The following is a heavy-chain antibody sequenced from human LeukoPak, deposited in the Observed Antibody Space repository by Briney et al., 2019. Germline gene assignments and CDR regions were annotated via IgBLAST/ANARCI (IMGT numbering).Heavy chain of an antibody. CDR3: ARESGAFSPFGF. V-gene: IGHV4-4*02. CDR1: GGSILTTNW. D-gene: IGHD1-26*01. CDR2: VHLSGTS. J-gene: IGHJ4*02. Sequence: SETLSLTCAVSGGSILTTNWWSWVRQPPRKGLEWIGEVHLSGTSNYNPSLKSRVSMSIDKSKNQLSLKLTSVTAADTAMYYCARESGAFSPFGFWGQGTLVTVSS.